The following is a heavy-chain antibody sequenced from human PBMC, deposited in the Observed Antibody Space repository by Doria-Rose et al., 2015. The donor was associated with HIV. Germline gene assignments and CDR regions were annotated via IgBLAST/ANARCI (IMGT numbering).Heavy chain of an antibody. Sequence: QVTLKESGPVLVKPTETPTLTCTVSGVSLSSPGMGVSWIRQPPGKALEWLANSFSDDERSYKTSLKSRLTISRGTSKGQVVLTMTDMDPVDTATYYCARIKSSRWYHKYYFDFWGQGTLAIVSA. CDR3: ARIKSSRWYHKYYFDF. V-gene: IGHV2-26*01. CDR2: SFSDDER. D-gene: IGHD6-13*01. CDR1: GVSLSSPGMG. J-gene: IGHJ4*02.